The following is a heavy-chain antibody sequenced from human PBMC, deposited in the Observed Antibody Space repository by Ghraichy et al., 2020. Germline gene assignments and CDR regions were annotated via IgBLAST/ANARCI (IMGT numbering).Heavy chain of an antibody. V-gene: IGHV4-39*01. CDR3: GRVVRFADYLDS. CDR2: IYHSGNN. D-gene: IGHD3-10*01. CDR1: GGSINTDSSY. Sequence: SETLSLTCPVSGGSINTDSSYWAWIRQPPGRGLEWIGSIYHSGNNNYINYNSSLKSRLTISVDTSKNQFSLNLRSVTAADTAIYFCGRVVRFADYLDSWGQGTLVTVSP. J-gene: IGHJ4*02.